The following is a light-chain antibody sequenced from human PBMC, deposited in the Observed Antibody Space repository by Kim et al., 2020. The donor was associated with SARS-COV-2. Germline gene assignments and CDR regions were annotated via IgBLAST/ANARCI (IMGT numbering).Light chain of an antibody. CDR2: GAS. V-gene: IGKV3-20*01. CDR1: QTGTSNY. J-gene: IGKJ1*01. CDR3: QQYGSSPAT. Sequence: SPGERAPLSCRASQTGTSNYLAWYQQKPGQAPRRLIYGASSRATGIPDRFSGSGSGTDFTLTISRLEPEDFAVYYCQQYGSSPATFGQGTKVDIK.